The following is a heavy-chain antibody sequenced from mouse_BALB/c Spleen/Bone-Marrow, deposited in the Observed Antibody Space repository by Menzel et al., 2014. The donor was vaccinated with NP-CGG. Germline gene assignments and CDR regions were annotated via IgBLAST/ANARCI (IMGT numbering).Heavy chain of an antibody. Sequence: QVQLKQSGAELMKPGASVKISCKTTGYTFSSYWIEWVKQRPGHGLEWIGEILPGSGNTNYNEKFKDKATSTADTSSNTAYMQLSSLTSEDSAVYYCAREGITTVVEMDYWGQGTSVTVSS. CDR2: ILPGSGNT. CDR3: AREGITTVVEMDY. CDR1: GYTFSSYW. J-gene: IGHJ4*01. V-gene: IGHV1-9*01. D-gene: IGHD1-1*01.